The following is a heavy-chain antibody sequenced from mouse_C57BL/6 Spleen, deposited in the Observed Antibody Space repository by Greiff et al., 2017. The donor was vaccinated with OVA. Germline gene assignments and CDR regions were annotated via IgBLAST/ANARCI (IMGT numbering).Heavy chain of an antibody. CDR2: IYPSGSCT. CDR1: GYTFTSYW. V-gene: IGHV1-50*01. J-gene: IGHJ4*01. Sequence: QVQLQQPGAELVKPGASVKLSCKASGYTFTSYWMQWVKQRPGQGLEWIGEIYPSGSCTTYNQKFKGKATLTVDTSSSTAYMQLSSLTSEDSAVYYGERRAMDYWGQGTSVTVSS. CDR3: ERRAMDY.